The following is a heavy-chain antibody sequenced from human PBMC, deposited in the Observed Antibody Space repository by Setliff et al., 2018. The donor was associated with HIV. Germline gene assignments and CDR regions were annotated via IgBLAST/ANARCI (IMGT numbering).Heavy chain of an antibody. CDR1: GYSFTSYW. CDR2: IYPGDSDT. Sequence: GESLKISCKGPGYSFTSYWIAWVRQMPGKGLEWMGIIYPGDSDTRYSLSFQGQVTISADKSISTAYLQWSSLKASDTAMYYCARQGDHDILTGYYRGPHDAFDIWGQGTMVTV. D-gene: IGHD3-9*01. J-gene: IGHJ3*02. V-gene: IGHV5-51*01. CDR3: ARQGDHDILTGYYRGPHDAFDI.